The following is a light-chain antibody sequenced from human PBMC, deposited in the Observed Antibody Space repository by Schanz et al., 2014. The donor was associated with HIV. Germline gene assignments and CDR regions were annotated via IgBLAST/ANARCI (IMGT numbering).Light chain of an antibody. J-gene: IGLJ2*01. Sequence: QSVLTQPASVSGSPGQSITISCTGTSSDVGGYNYVSWYQQHPGKAPKVMIYDVSNRPSGVSNRFSGSKSGNTASLTISGLQAEDEADYYCCSFTSSNTLLFGGGTKLTVL. CDR3: CSFTSSNTLL. V-gene: IGLV2-14*01. CDR2: DVS. CDR1: SSDVGGYNY.